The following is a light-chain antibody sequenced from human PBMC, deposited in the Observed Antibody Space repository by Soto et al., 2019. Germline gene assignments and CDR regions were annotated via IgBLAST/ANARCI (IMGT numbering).Light chain of an antibody. J-gene: IGKJ4*01. Sequence: DIVLTQSPDSLSLSLGESATINCKSSQSLLYSSNNKNYLAWYQQKPGQPPKLLIYWASTRKPGVPDRISGIGSRADFTLTISSLQAEDVAIYYCHKYYSAPLTFGGGTKVEIK. CDR3: HKYYSAPLT. CDR2: WAS. V-gene: IGKV4-1*01. CDR1: QSLLYSSNNKNY.